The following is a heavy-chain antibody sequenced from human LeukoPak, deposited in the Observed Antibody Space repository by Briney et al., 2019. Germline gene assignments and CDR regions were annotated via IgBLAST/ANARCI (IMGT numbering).Heavy chain of an antibody. CDR2: IYYSGST. D-gene: IGHD6-19*01. Sequence: PSETLSLTCTVSGGSIGSYYWSWIRQPPGKGLEWIGYIYYSGSTNYNPSLKSRVTISVDTSKNQFSLKLSSVTAADTAVYYCARERIAVAGGYYFDYWGQGTLVTVSP. J-gene: IGHJ4*02. V-gene: IGHV4-59*01. CDR1: GGSIGSYY. CDR3: ARERIAVAGGYYFDY.